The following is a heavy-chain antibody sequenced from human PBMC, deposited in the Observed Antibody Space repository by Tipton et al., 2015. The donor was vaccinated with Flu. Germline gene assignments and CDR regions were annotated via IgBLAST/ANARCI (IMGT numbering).Heavy chain of an antibody. D-gene: IGHD3-3*01. CDR3: ARTEKEDFWSSYYYYGMDV. J-gene: IGHJ6*02. V-gene: IGHV4-59*01. CDR2: IYYSGST. Sequence: LRLSCTVSGGSISSYYWSWIRQPPGKGLEWIGYIYYSGSTNYNPSLKSRVTISVDASKNQFSLKLSSVTAADTAVYYCARTEKEDFWSSYYYYGMDVWGQGTTVTVSS. CDR1: GGSISSYY.